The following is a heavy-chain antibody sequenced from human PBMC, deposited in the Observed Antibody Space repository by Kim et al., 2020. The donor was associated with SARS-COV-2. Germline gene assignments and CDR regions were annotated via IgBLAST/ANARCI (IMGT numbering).Heavy chain of an antibody. CDR3: AREGRVVGATLFDY. D-gene: IGHD1-26*01. J-gene: IGHJ4*02. Sequence: AQKFQGRVTITADESTSTADMELSSLRSEDTAVYYCAREGRVVGATLFDYWGQGTLVTVSS. V-gene: IGHV1-69*01.